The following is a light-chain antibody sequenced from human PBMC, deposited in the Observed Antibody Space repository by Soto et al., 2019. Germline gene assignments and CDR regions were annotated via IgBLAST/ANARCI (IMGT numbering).Light chain of an antibody. J-gene: IGLJ2*01. CDR2: DVN. V-gene: IGLV2-14*03. CDR3: ASITRSVTVV. Sequence: QSALTQPASVSGSPGQSITISCAGTSSDVGGYNYVSWYQQHPGKVPRLIISDVNKRPSGVSDRFSGSKSGNTASLTISGLQAEDEADYYFASITRSVTVVFGGGTKLTVL. CDR1: SSDVGGYNY.